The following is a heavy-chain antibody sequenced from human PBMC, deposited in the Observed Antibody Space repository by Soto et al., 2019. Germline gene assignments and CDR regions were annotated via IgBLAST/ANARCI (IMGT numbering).Heavy chain of an antibody. Sequence: GGSLRLSCEASGFTFRTYSMNWVRQAPGKGLEWISYISTSSSAVYYADSVKGRFSISRDNSKNTLYLQMNSLRAEDTAVYYCAKEKISTSCCNWFDPWGQGTLVTVSS. V-gene: IGHV3-48*01. J-gene: IGHJ5*02. CDR2: ISTSSSAV. D-gene: IGHD2-2*01. CDR1: GFTFRTYS. CDR3: AKEKISTSCCNWFDP.